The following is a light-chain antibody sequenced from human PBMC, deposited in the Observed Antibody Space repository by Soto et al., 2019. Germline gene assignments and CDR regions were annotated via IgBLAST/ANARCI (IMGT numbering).Light chain of an antibody. Sequence: DIQMTQSPSSVSASVGDRVTLTCRASQGISSWLAWYQQKPGKAPKLLIYASSSLQSGVPSRFSGSGSGRHFTLTISSLQPEDSATYYCLQSDSFPHTFGQGTKLEIK. CDR3: LQSDSFPHT. J-gene: IGKJ2*01. CDR1: QGISSW. CDR2: ASS. V-gene: IGKV1-12*01.